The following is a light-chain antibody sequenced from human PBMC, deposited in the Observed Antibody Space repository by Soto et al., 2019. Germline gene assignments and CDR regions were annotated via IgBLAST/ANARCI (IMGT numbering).Light chain of an antibody. CDR2: EVS. V-gene: IGLV2-14*01. CDR3: SSYTSSTTLENV. Sequence: QSVLTQPAPVSGSPGQSITISCTGTSSDVGGYNYVSWYQQHPGKAPKLMIYEVSNRPSGVSNRFSGSKSGNTASLTISGLQAEDEADYYCSSYTSSTTLENVLGHGTKVT. J-gene: IGLJ1*01. CDR1: SSDVGGYNY.